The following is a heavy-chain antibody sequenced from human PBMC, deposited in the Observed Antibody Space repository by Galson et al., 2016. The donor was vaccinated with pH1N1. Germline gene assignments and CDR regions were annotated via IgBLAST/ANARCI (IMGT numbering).Heavy chain of an antibody. J-gene: IGHJ6*03. V-gene: IGHV5-51*03. D-gene: IGHD2-21*01. CDR3: ARSPADPGYSYYYMDV. CDR1: GYGFTSYW. CDR2: IFPGDSDT. Sequence: QSGAEVKKPGESLKISCKGSGYGFTSYWIGWVRQMPGKGLEWMGIIFPGDSDTRYSPSFQGQVTISADKSISTAYLQWNSLRASDTAMYYCARSPADPGYSYYYMDVWGKGTTVSVSS.